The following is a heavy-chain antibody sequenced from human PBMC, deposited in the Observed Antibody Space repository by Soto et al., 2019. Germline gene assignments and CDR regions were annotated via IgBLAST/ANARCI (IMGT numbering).Heavy chain of an antibody. V-gene: IGHV1-69*04. CDR1: GGTFSSYT. CDR3: ARDRDIVVVPAPGGWFDP. D-gene: IGHD2-2*01. CDR2: IIPILGIA. J-gene: IGHJ5*02. Sequence: GASVKVSCKASGGTFSSYTISWVRQAPGQGLEWMGRIIPILGIANYAQKFQGRVTITADKSTSTAYMELSSPRSEDTAVYYCARDRDIVVVPAPGGWFDPWGQGTLVTVSS.